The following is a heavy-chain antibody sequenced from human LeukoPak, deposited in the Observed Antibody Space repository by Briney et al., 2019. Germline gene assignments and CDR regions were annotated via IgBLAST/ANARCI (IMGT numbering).Heavy chain of an antibody. D-gene: IGHD6-19*01. Sequence: GGPVKVSCKASGYTFTSYDINWVRQATGQGLEWMGWMNPNSGNTGYAQKFQGGVTMTRNTSISTAYMELSSLRSEDTAVYYCASPHDSSGWYYFDYWGQGTLVTVSS. V-gene: IGHV1-8*01. CDR1: GYTFTSYD. J-gene: IGHJ4*02. CDR3: ASPHDSSGWYYFDY. CDR2: MNPNSGNT.